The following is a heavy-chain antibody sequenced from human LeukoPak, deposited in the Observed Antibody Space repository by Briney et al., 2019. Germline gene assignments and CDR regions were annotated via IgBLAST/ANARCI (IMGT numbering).Heavy chain of an antibody. CDR3: ARDGSAVPFDY. D-gene: IGHD2-2*01. V-gene: IGHV1-46*01. CDR1: GYTFTSYY. J-gene: IGHJ4*02. CDR2: INPSGGST. Sequence: GASVKVSCKASGYTFTSYYMHWVRQAPGQGLEWMEIINPSGGSTSYAQKFQGRVTMTRDTSTSTVYMELSSLRSEDTAVYYCARDGSAVPFDYWGQGTLVTVSS.